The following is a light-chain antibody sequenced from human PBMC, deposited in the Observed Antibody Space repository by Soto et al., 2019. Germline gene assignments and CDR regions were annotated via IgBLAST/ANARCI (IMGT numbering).Light chain of an antibody. V-gene: IGLV2-23*01. J-gene: IGLJ1*01. Sequence: QSALTQPASVSGSPGQSITISCTGTSSDVGNYNLVSWYQQHPGKAPKLMIYEDSKRPSRVSNRFSGSKSGNTASLTISGLQAEDEADYYCCSYAGSDTYVFGTGTKLTVL. CDR1: SSDVGNYNL. CDR2: EDS. CDR3: CSYAGSDTYV.